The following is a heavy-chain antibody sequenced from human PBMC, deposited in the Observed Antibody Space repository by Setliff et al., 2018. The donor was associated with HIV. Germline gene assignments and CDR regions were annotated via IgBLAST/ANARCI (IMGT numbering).Heavy chain of an antibody. CDR1: GGSISSGGYY. Sequence: PSETLSLTCTVSGGSISSGGYYWNWIRQRPGRGLEWIGHIYYSGSTSYNPSLKSRVTISLDTSNNLFSLRVNSVTAADTALYYCARGVVVAATRWFDPWGQGTLVTVS. V-gene: IGHV4-31*03. J-gene: IGHJ5*02. CDR2: IYYSGST. CDR3: ARGVVVAATRWFDP. D-gene: IGHD2-15*01.